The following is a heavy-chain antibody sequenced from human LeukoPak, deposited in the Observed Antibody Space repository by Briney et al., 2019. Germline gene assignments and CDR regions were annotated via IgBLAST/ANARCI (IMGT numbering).Heavy chain of an antibody. Sequence: GASVKVSCKASGYTFTSYYMHWVRQAPGQGLEWMGIIKPSGGSTSYAQKFQGRVTMTRDTSTSTVYMELSSLRSEDTAVYYCAREIGPAIVVVVAATRVDNWFDPWGQGTLVTVSS. CDR3: AREIGPAIVVVVAATRVDNWFDP. CDR2: IKPSGGST. D-gene: IGHD2-15*01. J-gene: IGHJ5*02. CDR1: GYTFTSYY. V-gene: IGHV1-46*01.